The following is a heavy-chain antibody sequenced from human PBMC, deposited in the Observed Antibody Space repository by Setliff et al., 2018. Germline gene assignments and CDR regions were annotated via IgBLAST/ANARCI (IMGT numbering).Heavy chain of an antibody. J-gene: IGHJ4*02. D-gene: IGHD6-6*01. CDR2: IHPNSDAT. Sequence: GASVKVSCKASGYTFTGYYLHWVRQAPGQGLEWMGWIHPNSDATNYAQKFQGRVTMSRDTSISTAYMDLTRLTSDDTAVYYCSRGRRGSTWTSDFWGQGTLVTVSS. CDR1: GYTFTGYY. V-gene: IGHV1-2*02. CDR3: SRGRRGSTWTSDF.